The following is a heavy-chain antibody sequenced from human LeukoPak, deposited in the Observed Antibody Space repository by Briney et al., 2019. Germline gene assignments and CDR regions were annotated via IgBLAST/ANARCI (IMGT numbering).Heavy chain of an antibody. CDR2: IWYDGSNK. Sequence: PGGSLRLSCAASGFTFSSYGMHWVRQAPGKGLEWVAVIWYDGSNKYYADSVKGRFTISRDNSKNTLYLQMNSLRAEDTAVYYCARVANVAAAGTGEYFQHWGQGTLVTVSS. D-gene: IGHD6-13*01. CDR1: GFTFSSYG. J-gene: IGHJ1*01. V-gene: IGHV3-33*01. CDR3: ARVANVAAAGTGEYFQH.